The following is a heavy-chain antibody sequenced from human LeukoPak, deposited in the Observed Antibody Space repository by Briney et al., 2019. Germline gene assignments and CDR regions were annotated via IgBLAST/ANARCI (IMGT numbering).Heavy chain of an antibody. J-gene: IGHJ4*02. D-gene: IGHD2-2*02. CDR2: ISSNGGST. Sequence: GGSLRLSCAASGFTFSSYAMHWVRQAPGKGLEYVSAISSNGGSTYYANSVKGRFTISRDNSKNTLSLQMNSLRAEDTAVYYCAKGDLPLLYGGAFDSWGQGILVTVSS. V-gene: IGHV3-64*01. CDR3: AKGDLPLLYGGAFDS. CDR1: GFTFSSYA.